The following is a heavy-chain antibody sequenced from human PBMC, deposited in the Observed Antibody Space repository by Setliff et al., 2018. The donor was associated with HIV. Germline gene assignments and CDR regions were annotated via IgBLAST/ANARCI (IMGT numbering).Heavy chain of an antibody. CDR3: ARDDGGYNYAEAFDV. Sequence: SETLSLTCAVSGYSISSGYYWGWIRQPPGKGLEWIGSIYHSGSTYYNPSLKSRVTISVDTSKNRFSLNLSSVTAADTAVYYCARDDGGYNYAEAFDVWGQGTMVTVSS. J-gene: IGHJ3*01. D-gene: IGHD3-16*01. CDR1: GYSISSGYY. CDR2: IYHSGST. V-gene: IGHV4-38-2*02.